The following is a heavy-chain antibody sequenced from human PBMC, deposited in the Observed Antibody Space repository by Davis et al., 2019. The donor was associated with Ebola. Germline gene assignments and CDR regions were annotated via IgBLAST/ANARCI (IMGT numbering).Heavy chain of an antibody. CDR3: ARSREYCSSTSCPLGGMDV. CDR2: IWYDGSNK. D-gene: IGHD2-2*01. Sequence: GESLKISCAASGFTFSSYGMHWVRQAPGKGLEWVAVIWYDGSNKYYADSVKGRFTISRDNSKNTLNLQMSSLRAEDTAVYYCARSREYCSSTSCPLGGMDVWGQGTTVTVSS. V-gene: IGHV3-33*01. J-gene: IGHJ6*02. CDR1: GFTFSSYG.